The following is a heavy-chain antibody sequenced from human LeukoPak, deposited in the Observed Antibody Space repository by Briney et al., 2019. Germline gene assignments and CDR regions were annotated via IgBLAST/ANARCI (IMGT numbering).Heavy chain of an antibody. D-gene: IGHD5-24*01. V-gene: IGHV4-39*01. CDR3: ARSRDGYNIDQ. Sequence: PSETLSLTCTVSGGSISSSTYYWGWIRQPPGKGLEWIGSIYYSGSPYYHPSLKSRVTISVDTSKNQFSLKLNSVTAADTAVHYCARSRDGYNIDQWGQGTLVTVSS. CDR1: GGSISSSTYY. CDR2: IYYSGSP. J-gene: IGHJ4*02.